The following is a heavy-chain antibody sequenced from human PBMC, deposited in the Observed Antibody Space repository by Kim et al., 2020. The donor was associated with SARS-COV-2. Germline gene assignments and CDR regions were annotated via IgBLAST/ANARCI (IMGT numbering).Heavy chain of an antibody. V-gene: IGHV3-33*01. CDR2: IWYDGSNK. Sequence: GGSLRLSCAASGFTFSSYGMHWVRQAPGKGLEWVAVIWYDGSNKYYADSVKGRFTISRDNSKNTLYLQMNSLRAEDTAVYYCAREDVAAAGVASYYYYYYGMDVWGQGTTVTVSS. J-gene: IGHJ6*02. CDR3: AREDVAAAGVASYYYYYYGMDV. D-gene: IGHD6-13*01. CDR1: GFTFSSYG.